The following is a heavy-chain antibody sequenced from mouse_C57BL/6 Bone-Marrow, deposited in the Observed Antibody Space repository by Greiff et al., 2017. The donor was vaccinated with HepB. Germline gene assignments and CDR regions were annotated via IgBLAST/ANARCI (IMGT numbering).Heavy chain of an antibody. Sequence: EVQLVESGAGLVKPGGSLKLSCAASGFTFSSYAMSWVRQTPEKRLEWVAYISSGGDYINYADTVKGRFTVTRDNAKNTLYLQMSSLKSEDTAMYYCTRALNTVVDYWGQGTLVTVSA. CDR1: GFTFSSYA. J-gene: IGHJ3*01. D-gene: IGHD1-1*01. CDR3: TRALNTVVDY. V-gene: IGHV5-9-1*02. CDR2: ISSGGDYI.